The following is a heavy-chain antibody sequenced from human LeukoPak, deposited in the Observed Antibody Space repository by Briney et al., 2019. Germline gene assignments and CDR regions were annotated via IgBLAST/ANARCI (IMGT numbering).Heavy chain of an antibody. V-gene: IGHV4-34*01. D-gene: IGHD3-10*01. CDR1: GGSFSGYY. CDR2: INHSGST. Sequence: SETLSLTCAAYGGSFSGYYWSWIRQPPGKGLEWIGEINHSGSTNYNPSLKSRVTISVDTSKNQFSLKLSSVTAADTAVYYCARARITMVRGVIWWFDPWGQGTLVTVSS. J-gene: IGHJ5*02. CDR3: ARARITMVRGVIWWFDP.